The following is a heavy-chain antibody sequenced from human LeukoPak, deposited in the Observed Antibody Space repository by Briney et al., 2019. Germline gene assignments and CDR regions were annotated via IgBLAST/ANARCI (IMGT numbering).Heavy chain of an antibody. CDR1: GFTFDDYT. CDR2: ISWDGGST. J-gene: IGHJ4*02. Sequence: GGSLRLSCAASGFTFDDYTMHWVRHAPGKGLEWVSLISWDGGSTYYADSVKGRFTISRDNSKNSLYLQMNSLRTEDTALYYCAKAYGELLFPDYWGQGTLVTVSS. V-gene: IGHV3-43*01. D-gene: IGHD3-10*01. CDR3: AKAYGELLFPDY.